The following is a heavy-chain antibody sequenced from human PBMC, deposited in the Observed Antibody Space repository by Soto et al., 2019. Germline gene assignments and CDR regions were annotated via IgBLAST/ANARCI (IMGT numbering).Heavy chain of an antibody. D-gene: IGHD3-22*01. J-gene: IGHJ3*02. CDR1: GLTFSSYA. CDR3: ARAKQINYFGSSGYYSGPFDI. CDR2: INGNGGST. Sequence: GGSLRLSCAASGLTFSSYAMSWVRQAPGKGLEWVSGINGNGGSTYYADSVKGRFTISRDNAKNTLYLQMNSLRAEDTAVYYCARAKQINYFGSSGYYSGPFDIWGQGTMVTVSS. V-gene: IGHV3-23*01.